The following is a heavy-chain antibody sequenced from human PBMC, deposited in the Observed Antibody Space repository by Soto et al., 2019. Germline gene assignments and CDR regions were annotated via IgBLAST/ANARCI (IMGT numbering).Heavy chain of an antibody. Sequence: SQTLSLTCAISGDSVSSNSAAWNWIRQSPSRGLEWLGRTYYRSKWYNDYAVSVKSRITINPDTSKNQFSLQLNSVTPEDTAVYYCARGGTNRGFYYYYYGMDVWGQGTTVTVSS. CDR3: ARGGTNRGFYYYYYGMDV. J-gene: IGHJ6*02. D-gene: IGHD2-2*01. CDR1: GDSVSSNSAA. V-gene: IGHV6-1*01. CDR2: TYYRSKWYN.